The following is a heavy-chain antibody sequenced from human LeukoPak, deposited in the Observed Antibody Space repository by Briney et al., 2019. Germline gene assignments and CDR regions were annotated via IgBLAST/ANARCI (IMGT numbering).Heavy chain of an antibody. J-gene: IGHJ5*02. CDR3: ARVQCSGGSCPVDWFDP. D-gene: IGHD2-15*01. Sequence: PGRSLRLSCAASGFTFSSYAMHWVRQAPGKGLEWVAVISYDGSNKYYADSVKGRFTISRDNAKNSLYLQMNSLRAEDTAVYYCARVQCSGGSCPVDWFDPWGQGTLVTVSS. CDR2: ISYDGSNK. CDR1: GFTFSSYA. V-gene: IGHV3-30*04.